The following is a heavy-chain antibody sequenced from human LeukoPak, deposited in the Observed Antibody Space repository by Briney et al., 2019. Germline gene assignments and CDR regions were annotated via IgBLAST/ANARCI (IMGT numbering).Heavy chain of an antibody. CDR3: ARVIAVAGTSY. D-gene: IGHD6-19*01. CDR2: ISSSSSYI. CDR1: GFTFSSSA. V-gene: IGHV3-21*01. Sequence: PGGSLRLSCAASGFTFSSSAMNWVRQAPGKGLEWVSSISSSSSYIYYADSVKGRFTISRDNAKNSLYLQMNSLRAEDTAVYYCARVIAVAGTSYWGRGTLVTVSS. J-gene: IGHJ4*02.